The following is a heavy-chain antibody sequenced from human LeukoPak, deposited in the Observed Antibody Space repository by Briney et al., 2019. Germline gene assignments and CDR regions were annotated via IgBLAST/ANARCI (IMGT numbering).Heavy chain of an antibody. Sequence: PSETLSLTCAVYGGSFSGYYWSWIRQPPGKRLEWIGEINHSGSTNYNPSLKSRVTIPVDTSKNQFSLKLSSVTAADTAVYYCARHLVTYRGSDYWGQGTLVTVSS. J-gene: IGHJ4*02. CDR2: INHSGST. CDR3: ARHLVTYRGSDY. CDR1: GGSFSGYY. D-gene: IGHD2-21*02. V-gene: IGHV4-34*01.